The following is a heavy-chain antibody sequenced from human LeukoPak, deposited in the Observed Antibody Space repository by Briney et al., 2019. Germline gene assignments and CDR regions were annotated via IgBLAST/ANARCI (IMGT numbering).Heavy chain of an antibody. CDR2: IYYSGST. D-gene: IGHD3-16*01. CDR1: GGSLSSYY. CDR3: AREIYVAANWFDP. V-gene: IGHV4-59*08. J-gene: IGHJ5*02. Sequence: SETLSLTCTVSGGSLSSYYWSWIRQPPGKGLEWIGYIYYSGSTYYNPSLKSRVTISVDTSKNQFSLKLSSVTAADTAVYYCAREIYVAANWFDPWGQGTLVTVSS.